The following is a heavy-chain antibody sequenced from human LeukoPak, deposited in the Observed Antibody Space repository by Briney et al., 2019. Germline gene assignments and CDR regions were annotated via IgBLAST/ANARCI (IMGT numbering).Heavy chain of an antibody. CDR2: ISAYNGNT. V-gene: IGHV1-18*01. CDR3: AHKREGYTPFGWFDP. CDR1: GYTFTSYG. J-gene: IGHJ5*02. D-gene: IGHD3-16*01. Sequence: ASVKVSCKASGYTFTSYGISWVRQAPGQGLEWMGWISAYNGNTNYAQKLQGRVTMTTDTSTSTAYMELSSLRSEDTAVYYCAHKREGYTPFGWFDPWGQGTLVTVSS.